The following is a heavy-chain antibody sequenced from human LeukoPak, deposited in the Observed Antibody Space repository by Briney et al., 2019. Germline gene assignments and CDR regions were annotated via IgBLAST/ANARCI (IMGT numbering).Heavy chain of an antibody. CDR1: GFTFSSYA. D-gene: IGHD3-3*01. CDR3: ARERRYHDVWSGQVRIRGY. Sequence: GRSLRLSCAASGFTFSSYAMHWVRQAPGKGLEWVAVISYDGSNKYYADSVKGRFTISRDNSKNTLYLQMNSLRAEDTAVYYCARERRYHDVWSGQVRIRGYWGERTLVTVSS. J-gene: IGHJ4*02. CDR2: ISYDGSNK. V-gene: IGHV3-30-3*01.